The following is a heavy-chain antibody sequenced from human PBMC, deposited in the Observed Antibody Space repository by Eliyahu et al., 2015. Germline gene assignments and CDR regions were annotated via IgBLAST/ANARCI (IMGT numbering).Heavy chain of an antibody. D-gene: IGHD3-22*01. CDR2: IKSKTDGGTT. CDR3: TTDSVYDSSGYYPPAFDY. V-gene: IGHV3-15*01. Sequence: SVGRIKSKTDGGTTDYAAPVKGRFTISRDDSKNTLYLQMNSLKTEDTAVYYCTTDSVYDSSGYYPPAFDYWGQGTLVTVSS. J-gene: IGHJ4*02.